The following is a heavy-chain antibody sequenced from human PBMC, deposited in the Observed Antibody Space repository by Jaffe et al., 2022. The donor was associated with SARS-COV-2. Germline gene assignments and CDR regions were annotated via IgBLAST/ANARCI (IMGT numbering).Heavy chain of an antibody. D-gene: IGHD1-26*01. V-gene: IGHV1-69*02. J-gene: IGHJ4*02. CDR3: ARASGSFPSHFDY. Sequence: QVQLVQSGAEVKKPGSSVKVSCKASGGTFSSYTISWVRQAPGQGLEWMGRIIPILGIANYAQKFQGRVTITADKSTSTAYMELSSLRSEDTAVYYCARASGSFPSHFDYWGQGTLVTVSS. CDR1: GGTFSSYT. CDR2: IIPILGIA.